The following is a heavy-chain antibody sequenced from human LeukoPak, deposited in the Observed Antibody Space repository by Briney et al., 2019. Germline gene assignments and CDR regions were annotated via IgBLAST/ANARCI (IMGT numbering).Heavy chain of an antibody. D-gene: IGHD6-25*01. CDR3: ATSFSSRPFPAKDG. J-gene: IGHJ6*02. V-gene: IGHV3-23*01. CDR1: GFTFNTYV. CDR2: ISGSGGGT. Sequence: PGGSLRLSCAASGFTFNTYVMSWVRQAPGKGLEWVSAISGSGGGTYYVDSVKGRFTISRDNSKNTLYLQMNSLRAEDTAVYYWATSFSSRPFPAKDGWGQGTTVTVSS.